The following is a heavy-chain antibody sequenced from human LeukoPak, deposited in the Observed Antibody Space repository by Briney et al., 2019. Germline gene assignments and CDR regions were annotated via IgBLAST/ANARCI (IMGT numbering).Heavy chain of an antibody. CDR1: GFTFSSYA. Sequence: GGSLRLSCAASGFTFSSYAMHWVRQAPGKGLEYVSAISSNGGSTYYANSVKGRFTISRDNSKNTLYLQMGSLRAEDMAVYYCARAPNNIVLMVCLDYWGQGTLVTVSS. J-gene: IGHJ4*02. CDR3: ARAPNNIVLMVCLDY. D-gene: IGHD2-8*01. CDR2: ISSNGGST. V-gene: IGHV3-64*01.